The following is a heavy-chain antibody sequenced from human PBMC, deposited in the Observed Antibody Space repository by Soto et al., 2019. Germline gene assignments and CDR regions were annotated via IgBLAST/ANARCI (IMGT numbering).Heavy chain of an antibody. V-gene: IGHV3-33*01. CDR1: GFTFSSYG. Sequence: SGFTFSSYGMHWVRQAPGKGLEWVAVIWYDGSNKYYADSVKGRFTISRDNSKNTLYLQMNSLRAEDTAVYYCARDYRYSSSWYPPEDYYYMDVWGKGTTVTVSS. J-gene: IGHJ6*03. CDR2: IWYDGSNK. CDR3: ARDYRYSSSWYPPEDYYYMDV. D-gene: IGHD6-13*01.